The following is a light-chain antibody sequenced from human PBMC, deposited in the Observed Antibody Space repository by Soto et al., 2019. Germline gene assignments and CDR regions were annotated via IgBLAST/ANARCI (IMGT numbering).Light chain of an antibody. CDR3: QHYGYPQWT. V-gene: IGKV3-20*01. CDR1: QSGRDMY. CDR2: GVS. Sequence: EIVLTQSPGTLSLSPGERATLSCRASQSGRDMYLAWYQQKPGRPPRLLIYGVSSRAYGIPDRFSGSGSGTDFTLTISRLEPEDFAVYYCQHYGYPQWTFGQGTKVDIK. J-gene: IGKJ1*01.